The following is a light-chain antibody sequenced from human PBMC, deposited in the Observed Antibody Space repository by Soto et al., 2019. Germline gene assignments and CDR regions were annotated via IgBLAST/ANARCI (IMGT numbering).Light chain of an antibody. CDR2: DNN. V-gene: IGLV1-51*01. J-gene: IGLJ7*01. CDR3: GTWDSSLSAVL. Sequence: QSVLTQPPSVSAAPGQRVTISCSGSSSNIGNNYVSWYQQLPGTAPKLLIYDNNKRPSGIPDRFSGSKSATSATLGITGLQTGDEADHYCGTWDSSLSAVLFGGGTQLTVL. CDR1: SSNIGNNY.